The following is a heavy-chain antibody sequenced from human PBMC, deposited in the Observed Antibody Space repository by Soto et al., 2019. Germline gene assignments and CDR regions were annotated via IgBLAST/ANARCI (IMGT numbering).Heavy chain of an antibody. CDR1: GGSISSYY. Sequence: PSETLSLTCTVSGGSISSYYWSWIRQPPGKGLEWIGYIYYSGSTNYNPSLKSRVTISVDTSKNQFSLKLSSVTAADTAVYYCARVPVLGFWRWQGMDVRGQGTTVTVSS. J-gene: IGHJ6*02. CDR3: ARVPVLGFWRWQGMDV. V-gene: IGHV4-59*01. D-gene: IGHD3-3*01. CDR2: IYYSGST.